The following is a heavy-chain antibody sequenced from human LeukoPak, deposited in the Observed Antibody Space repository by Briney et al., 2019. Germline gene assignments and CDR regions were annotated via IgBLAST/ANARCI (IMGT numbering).Heavy chain of an antibody. CDR3: ARPRIGYSSSWYMGWFDP. D-gene: IGHD6-13*01. V-gene: IGHV5-51*01. Sequence: PGESLKISCKGSGYSFTSYWIGWVRQMPGKGLEWMGIIYTGDSDTRYSPSFQGQVTISADKSISTAYLQWSSLKASDTAMYYCARPRIGYSSSWYMGWFDPWGQGTLVTVSS. CDR2: IYTGDSDT. J-gene: IGHJ5*02. CDR1: GYSFTSYW.